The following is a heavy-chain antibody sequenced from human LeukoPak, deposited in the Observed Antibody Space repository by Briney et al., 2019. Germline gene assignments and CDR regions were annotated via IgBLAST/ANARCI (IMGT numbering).Heavy chain of an antibody. CDR2: ISSGSGYI. CDR3: ARDGAGTSLSFFDY. V-gene: IGHV3-21*01. J-gene: IGHJ4*02. CDR1: GFTFSGYS. D-gene: IGHD6-19*01. Sequence: PGGSVRLSCAASGFTFSGYSVNGVRHAPGKGLEDVSSISSGSGYIYYADSVKGRFPSSRDNDKTSLYRQVNTQSAEDTAVYSCARDGAGTSLSFFDYWGLGTLVTVSA.